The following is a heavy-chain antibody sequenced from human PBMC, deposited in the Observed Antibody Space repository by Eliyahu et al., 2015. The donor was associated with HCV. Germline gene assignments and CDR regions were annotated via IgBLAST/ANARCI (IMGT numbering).Heavy chain of an antibody. CDR2: IYYTGNT. J-gene: IGHJ4*02. CDR3: ARDGGGYCSPTSCSGFDY. Sequence: QLQLQESGPGLVEPSQTLSLTCTVSGGSISSGNYYWSWIRQHPGRGLEWIGYIYYTGNTYSNPSLSSRVIMSIDTSENQFSLKLTSVTAADTAVYYCARDGGGYCSPTSCSGFDYWGPGTLVTVSS. V-gene: IGHV4-31*03. D-gene: IGHD2-2*01. CDR1: GGSISSGNYY.